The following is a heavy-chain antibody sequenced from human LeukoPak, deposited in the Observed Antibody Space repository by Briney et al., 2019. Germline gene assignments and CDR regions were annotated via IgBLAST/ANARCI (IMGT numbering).Heavy chain of an antibody. Sequence: PGGSLRLSCAASGFTFSSYWIHWVRQAPGKGLVWVSRINGDGSGTVYADSVKGRFTISRDNAKNTLYLQMNSLRAEDTAVYYCSREIRPAGTDSWGQGTLVTVSS. J-gene: IGHJ4*02. D-gene: IGHD6-13*01. CDR1: GFTFSSYW. CDR3: SREIRPAGTDS. V-gene: IGHV3-74*01. CDR2: INGDGSGT.